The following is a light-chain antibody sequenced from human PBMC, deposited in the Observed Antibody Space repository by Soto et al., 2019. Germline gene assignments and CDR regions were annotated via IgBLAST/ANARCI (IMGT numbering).Light chain of an antibody. J-gene: IGLJ1*01. CDR1: SSDVGGYNY. CDR2: DVS. CDR3: QSYDSSVSGSKV. Sequence: QSVLTQPASVSGSPGQSITISCTGTSSDVGGYNYVSWYQQHPGKAPKLMIYDVSNRPSGVSNRFSGSKSGNTASLTISGLQAEDEADYYCQSYDSSVSGSKVFGTGTKVTVL. V-gene: IGLV2-14*01.